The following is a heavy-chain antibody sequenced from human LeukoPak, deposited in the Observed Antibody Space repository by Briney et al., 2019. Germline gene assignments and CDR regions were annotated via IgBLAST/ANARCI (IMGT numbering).Heavy chain of an antibody. V-gene: IGHV4-31*03. D-gene: IGHD3-22*01. CDR1: GGSISSGAYY. CDR3: AREEYYYDSSGFDY. Sequence: SQTLSLTCTVSGGSISSGAYYWSWIRQHPGKGLEWIGYIYYSGSTYYNPSLKSRVTISVDTSKNQFSLKLSSVTAADTAVYYWAREEYYYDSSGFDYWGQGTLVTVSS. CDR2: IYYSGST. J-gene: IGHJ4*02.